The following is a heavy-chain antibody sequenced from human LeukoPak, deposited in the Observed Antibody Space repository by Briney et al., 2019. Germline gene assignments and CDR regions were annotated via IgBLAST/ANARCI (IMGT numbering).Heavy chain of an antibody. CDR1: GGSISSGGYY. J-gene: IGHJ5*02. D-gene: IGHD6-6*01. CDR3: AREYSSSSRWFDP. CDR2: IYYSGST. V-gene: IGHV4-30-4*08. Sequence: SETLSLTCTVSGGSISSGGYYWGWIRQHPGKGLEWIGYIYYSGSTYYNPSLKSRVTISVDTSKNQFSLKLSSVTAADTAVYYCAREYSSSSRWFDPWGQGTLVTVSS.